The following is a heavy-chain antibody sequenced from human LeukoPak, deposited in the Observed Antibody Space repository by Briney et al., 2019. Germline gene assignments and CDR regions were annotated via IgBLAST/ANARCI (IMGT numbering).Heavy chain of an antibody. CDR1: GGSFSGYY. D-gene: IGHD2-21*02. CDR3: ARSTVVTVTPTVN. J-gene: IGHJ4*02. V-gene: IGHV4-34*01. Sequence: PSETLSLTCAVYGGSFSGYYWSWIRQPPGKGLEWFGEINHSGSTNYNPSLKSRVTISVDTSKNQFSLKLSSVTAADTAVYYCARSTVVTVTPTVNWGQGTLVTVSS. CDR2: INHSGST.